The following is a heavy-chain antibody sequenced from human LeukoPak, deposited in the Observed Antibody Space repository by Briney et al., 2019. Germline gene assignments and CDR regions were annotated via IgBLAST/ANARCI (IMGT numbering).Heavy chain of an antibody. V-gene: IGHV1-18*04. CDR1: GYTFTGYY. CDR3: ARVTGSTYYDILTGYLTPYYYYYMDV. J-gene: IGHJ6*03. Sequence: ASVKVSCKASGYTFTGYYMHWVRQAPGQGLEWMGWISAYNGNTNYAQKLQGRVTMTTDTSTSTAYMELRSLRSDDTAVYYCARVTGSTYYDILTGYLTPYYYYYMDVWGKGTTVTISS. CDR2: ISAYNGNT. D-gene: IGHD3-9*01.